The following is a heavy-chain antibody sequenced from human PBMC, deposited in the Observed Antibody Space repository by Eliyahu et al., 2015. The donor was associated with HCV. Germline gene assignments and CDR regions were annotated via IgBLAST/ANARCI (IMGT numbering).Heavy chain of an antibody. CDR3: ARDLWAYDFWSGYYMAGAFDI. Sequence: QVQLVESGGGVVQPGRSLRLSXAASGFXFNNYALHXXRQAPGKGLEWVAVIXYDGSDRSYADSVKGRFTISRDNPKNTLYLQMNTLRAEDTAVYSCARDLWAYDFWSGYYMAGAFDIWGQGTMVTVSS. D-gene: IGHD3-3*01. CDR2: IXYDGSDR. J-gene: IGHJ3*02. CDR1: GFXFNNYA. V-gene: IGHV3-30*03.